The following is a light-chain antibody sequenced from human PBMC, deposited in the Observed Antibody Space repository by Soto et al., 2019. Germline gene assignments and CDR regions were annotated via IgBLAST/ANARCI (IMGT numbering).Light chain of an antibody. Sequence: QSVLTQPASVSGSPGQSITISCTGTSSDVGGYNYVSWYQQHPGKAPKLMIYEVSNRPLGVSNRFSGSKSGNTASLTISGLQDEEEADYPCTSYKSSSTLDVFGTGTKSPS. CDR1: SSDVGGYNY. J-gene: IGLJ1*01. CDR2: EVS. V-gene: IGLV2-14*01. CDR3: TSYKSSSTLDV.